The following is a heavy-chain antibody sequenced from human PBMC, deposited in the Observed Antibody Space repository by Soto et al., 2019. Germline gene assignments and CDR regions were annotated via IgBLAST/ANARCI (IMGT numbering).Heavy chain of an antibody. CDR3: AKGNCSSGSCYQLDN. CDR1: GFTFSSYA. CDR2: ISGSGGNT. V-gene: IGHV3-23*01. D-gene: IGHD2-15*01. J-gene: IGHJ4*02. Sequence: PGGSLRLSCAASGFTFSSYAMSWVRQAPGKGLEWVSAISGSGGNTYYADSVKGRFTISRDNSKNTLYLQMNSLRAEDTAVYYCAKGNCSSGSCYQLDNWGQGTLVTVSS.